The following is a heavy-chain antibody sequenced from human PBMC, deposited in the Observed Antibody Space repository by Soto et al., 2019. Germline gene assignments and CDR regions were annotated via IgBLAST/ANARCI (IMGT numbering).Heavy chain of an antibody. CDR1: GFSLSSSGVG. V-gene: IGHV2-5*02. D-gene: IGHD1-26*01. Sequence: PTLVNPTQTLTLTCTFSGFSLSSSGVGVGWIRQPPGKALEWLAFIYWDDDKHYSPSLKSRLTISKDTSKNQVVLTMTNMDPVDTAKYYCAHRSGSYFDYWGQGTLVTVSS. J-gene: IGHJ4*02. CDR3: AHRSGSYFDY. CDR2: IYWDDDK.